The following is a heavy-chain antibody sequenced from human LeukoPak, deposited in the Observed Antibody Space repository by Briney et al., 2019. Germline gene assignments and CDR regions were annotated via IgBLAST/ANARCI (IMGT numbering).Heavy chain of an antibody. Sequence: GGSLRLSCAASGFTFSSYWMSWVRQAPGKGLEWVANIKQDGSEKYYVDSVKGRFTISRDNAKNSLYLQMNSLRAEDTAVYYCAREGLWFGEFEYNWFDPWSQGTLVTVSS. J-gene: IGHJ5*02. CDR3: AREGLWFGEFEYNWFDP. CDR1: GFTFSSYW. V-gene: IGHV3-7*01. D-gene: IGHD3-10*01. CDR2: IKQDGSEK.